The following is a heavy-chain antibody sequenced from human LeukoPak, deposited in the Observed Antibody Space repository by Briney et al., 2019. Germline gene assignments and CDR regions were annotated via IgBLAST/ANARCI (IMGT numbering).Heavy chain of an antibody. J-gene: IGHJ6*03. CDR2: ISTYNGNT. CDR3: AGTPWSSEGSYYYYYMDV. D-gene: IGHD3-22*01. CDR1: GYTLTSYG. V-gene: IGHV1-18*01. Sequence: ASVKVSCKASGYTLTSYGISWVRQAPGQGLEWMGWISTYNGNTKNAQKFQGRVTMTTDISTSTAYMELRSLRSDDTAVYYCAGTPWSSEGSYYYYYMDVWGKGTTVTVSS.